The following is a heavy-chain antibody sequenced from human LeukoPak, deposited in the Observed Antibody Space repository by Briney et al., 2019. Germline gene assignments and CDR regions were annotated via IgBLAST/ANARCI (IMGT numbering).Heavy chain of an antibody. Sequence: PGGSLRLSCALSGFTFNTYSMNWVRQAPGKGLEWVSYISSSSSTIYYADSVKGRFTISRDNAKNTLYLQMNSLRAEDTAVYYCAKDLNGGFGELLSSYFDYWGQGTLVTVSS. CDR1: GFTFNTYS. D-gene: IGHD3-10*01. CDR3: AKDLNGGFGELLSSYFDY. J-gene: IGHJ4*02. CDR2: ISSSSSTI. V-gene: IGHV3-48*01.